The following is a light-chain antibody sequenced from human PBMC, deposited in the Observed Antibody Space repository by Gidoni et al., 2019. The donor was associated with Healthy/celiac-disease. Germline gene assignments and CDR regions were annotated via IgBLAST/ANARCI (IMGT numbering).Light chain of an antibody. CDR1: QSVLYSSNNKNY. CDR3: QQYYSTPVT. V-gene: IGKV4-1*01. Sequence: IVLTQSPDSVSVSLGERATINCKSSQSVLYSSNNKNYLAWYQQKPGQPPKLLIYWASTRESGVPDRFSGSGSGTDFTLTISSLQAEDVAVYYCQQYYSTPVTFGQGTKLEIK. CDR2: WAS. J-gene: IGKJ2*01.